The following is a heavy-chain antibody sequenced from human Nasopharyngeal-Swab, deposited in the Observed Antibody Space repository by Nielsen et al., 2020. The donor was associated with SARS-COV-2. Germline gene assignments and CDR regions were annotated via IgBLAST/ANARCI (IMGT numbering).Heavy chain of an antibody. CDR2: ISYDGSNK. V-gene: IGHV3-30*04. CDR1: GFTFSDSA. Sequence: GESLKISCAASGFTFSDSAIHWVRQAPGKGLEWVAVISYDGSNKYYADSVKGRFTISRDNSKNTLYLQMNSLRAEDTAVYYCAREGGNWFDPWGQGTLVTVSS. D-gene: IGHD1-26*01. J-gene: IGHJ5*02. CDR3: AREGGNWFDP.